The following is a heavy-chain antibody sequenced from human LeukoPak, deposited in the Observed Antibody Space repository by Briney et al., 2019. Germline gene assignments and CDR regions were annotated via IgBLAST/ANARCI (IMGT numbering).Heavy chain of an antibody. D-gene: IGHD1-20*01. CDR1: GYTLTELS. CDR2: FDPEDGET. V-gene: IGHV1-24*01. J-gene: IGHJ4*02. CDR3: ATQLTGTTFTDY. Sequence: ASVKVSCKVSGYTLTELSMHWVRRAPGKGLEWMGGFDPEDGETIYAQKFQGRVTMTEDTSTDTAYMELSSLRSEDTAVYYCATQLTGTTFTDYWGQGTLVTVSS.